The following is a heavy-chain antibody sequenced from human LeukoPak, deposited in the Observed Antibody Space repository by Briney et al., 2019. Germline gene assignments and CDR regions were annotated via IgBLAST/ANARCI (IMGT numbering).Heavy chain of an antibody. V-gene: IGHV4-39*01. CDR3: ATTTHSGSHDY. J-gene: IGHJ4*02. CDR1: GGSIGSSGYY. Sequence: SETLSLTCTVSGGSIGSSGYYWDWIRQPPGRGLEWIGSITNSGSTYYNPSLTSRVTISVDTSKKQFSLRLTSVTAADTAVFYCATTTHSGSHDYWGQGILVTVSS. D-gene: IGHD1-26*01. CDR2: ITNSGST.